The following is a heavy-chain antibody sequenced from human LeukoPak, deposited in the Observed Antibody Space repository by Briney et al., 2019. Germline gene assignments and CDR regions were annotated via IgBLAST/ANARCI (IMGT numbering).Heavy chain of an antibody. V-gene: IGHV3-21*01. CDR3: ATVGRPAWRSTRPGESHYYYYMDV. J-gene: IGHJ6*03. D-gene: IGHD2-2*01. Sequence: GGSLRLSCAASGFTFSSYSMNWVRQAPGKGLEWVSSISSSSSYIYYADSVKGRFTISRDNAKNSLYLQMNSLRAEDTAVYYCATVGRPAWRSTRPGESHYYYYMDVWGKGTTVTVSS. CDR2: ISSSSSYI. CDR1: GFTFSSYS.